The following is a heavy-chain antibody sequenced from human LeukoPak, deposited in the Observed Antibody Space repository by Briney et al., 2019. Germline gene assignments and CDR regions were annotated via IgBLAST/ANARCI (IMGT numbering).Heavy chain of an antibody. D-gene: IGHD2-2*01. CDR2: IKEDGDEK. Sequence: PGGSLRLSCAASGFTFSKYWMNWVRQAPGKGLEWVANIKEDGDEKKYVDSVKGRFIISRDNAKESLYLQMNSLTEEDTAVYYCARDGRGASSPYNLFDHWGQGTLVIVSS. CDR3: ARDGRGASSPYNLFDH. J-gene: IGHJ5*02. V-gene: IGHV3-7*01. CDR1: GFTFSKYW.